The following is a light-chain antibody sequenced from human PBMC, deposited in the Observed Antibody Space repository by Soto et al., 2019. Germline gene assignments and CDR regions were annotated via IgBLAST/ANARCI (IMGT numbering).Light chain of an antibody. J-gene: IGKJ5*01. Sequence: EIVMTQSPVTLAVSPWERATLSCRASQSVSRSYLAWYHQKPGQAPRVLIYGASSRATGIPDRFSGSGSGTDFTLTISRLEPEDFAVYYCQQYGSSPPITFGQGTRLEIK. CDR2: GAS. CDR1: QSVSRSY. V-gene: IGKV3-20*01. CDR3: QQYGSSPPIT.